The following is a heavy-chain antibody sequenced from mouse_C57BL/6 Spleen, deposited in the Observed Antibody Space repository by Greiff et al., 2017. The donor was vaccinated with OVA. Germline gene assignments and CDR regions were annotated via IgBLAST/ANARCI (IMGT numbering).Heavy chain of an antibody. J-gene: IGHJ4*01. CDR1: GYTFTSYW. V-gene: IGHV1-5*01. CDR2: IYPGNSDT. CDR3: TRSGYGNYDYAMDY. Sequence: VHVNQSGTVLARPGASVKMSCKTSGYTFTSYWMHWVKQRPGQGLEWIGAIYPGNSDTSYNQKFKGKAKLTAVTSASTAYMELSSLTNEDSAVYYCTRSGYGNYDYAMDYWGQGTSVTVSS. D-gene: IGHD2-1*01.